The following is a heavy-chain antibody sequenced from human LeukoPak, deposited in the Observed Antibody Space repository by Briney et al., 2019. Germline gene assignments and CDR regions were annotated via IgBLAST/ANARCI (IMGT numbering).Heavy chain of an antibody. J-gene: IGHJ4*02. CDR3: AKDGRRYCSSTSCYSGDY. D-gene: IGHD2-2*01. Sequence: GGSLRLSCAASGFTFSSYGMHWVRQAPGKGLEWVAFIRYDGSNKYYADSVKGRFTISRDNSKNTLYLQMNSLRAEDTAVYYCAKDGRRYCSSTSCYSGDYWGQGTLVTVSS. CDR2: IRYDGSNK. CDR1: GFTFSSYG. V-gene: IGHV3-30*02.